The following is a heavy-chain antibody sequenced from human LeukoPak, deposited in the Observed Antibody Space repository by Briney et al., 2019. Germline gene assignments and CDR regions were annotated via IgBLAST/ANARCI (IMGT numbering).Heavy chain of an antibody. J-gene: IGHJ4*02. CDR3: ARAHRAFRLGELSDY. CDR1: GYTFTSYY. Sequence: ASVKVSCKASGYTFTSYYMHWVRQAPGQGLEWMGIINPSGGSTSYAQKFQGRVTMTRDTSTSTVYMELSSLRSEDTAVYYCARAHRAFRLGELSDYWGQGTLVTVSS. CDR2: INPSGGST. D-gene: IGHD3-16*02. V-gene: IGHV1-46*01.